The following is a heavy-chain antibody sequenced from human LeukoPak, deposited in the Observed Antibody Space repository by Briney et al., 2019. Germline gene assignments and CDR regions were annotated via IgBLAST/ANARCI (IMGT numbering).Heavy chain of an antibody. Sequence: PSETLSLTCAVYGGSFSGYYWSWIRQPPGKGLEWIGEINHSGSTNYNPSLKSRVTISVDTSKDQLSLKLSSVTAADTAVYYCARALELDSGSGEGPTNPYYFDYWGQGTLVTVSS. CDR1: GGSFSGYY. V-gene: IGHV4-34*01. D-gene: IGHD1-26*01. CDR3: ARALELDSGSGEGPTNPYYFDY. CDR2: INHSGST. J-gene: IGHJ4*02.